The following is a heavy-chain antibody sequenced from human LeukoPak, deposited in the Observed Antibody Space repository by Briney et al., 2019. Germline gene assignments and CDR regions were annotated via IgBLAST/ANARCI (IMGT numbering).Heavy chain of an antibody. CDR3: AKQNYPPDIAY. Sequence: GGSLTLSCSASGFTFSSYAMSWVRQAPGKGLEWVSAISAGGGSTHYTYYADSVKGRFTISRDNSKNTLYLQMDSLRAEDTAVYYCAKQNYPPDIAYWGQGTLVTVSS. J-gene: IGHJ4*02. CDR2: ISAGGGSTHYT. D-gene: IGHD1-7*01. V-gene: IGHV3-23*01. CDR1: GFTFSSYA.